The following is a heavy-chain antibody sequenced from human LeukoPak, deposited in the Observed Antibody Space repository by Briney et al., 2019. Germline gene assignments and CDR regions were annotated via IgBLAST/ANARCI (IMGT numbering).Heavy chain of an antibody. CDR1: GFAFISYW. D-gene: IGHD1-26*01. J-gene: IGHJ4*02. V-gene: IGHV3-7*01. CDR2: IKQDGGEK. CDR3: ARLGGSYYTY. Sequence: TGGSLRLSCVASGFAFISYWMSWVRQAPGKGLEWVANIKQDGGEKYYVDSVKGRFTISRDNAKNSLFLQMNSLRVEDTAVYYCARLGGSYYTYWGQGTLVTVSS.